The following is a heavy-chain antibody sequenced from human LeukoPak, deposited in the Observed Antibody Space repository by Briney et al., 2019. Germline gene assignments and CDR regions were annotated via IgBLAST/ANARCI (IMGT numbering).Heavy chain of an antibody. CDR2: INPSGGST. J-gene: IGHJ4*02. V-gene: IGHV1-46*01. CDR1: GYSFTNYY. CDR3: ARVDCSGDSCYSLFDY. Sequence: ASVKVSCKASGYSFTNYYIHWVRQAPGQGLEWMGIINPSGGSTSYAQNFRGRVTMTRDTSTTTVHMELSSLRSEDTAVYYCARVDCSGDSCYSLFDYWGQGTLVTVSS. D-gene: IGHD2-15*01.